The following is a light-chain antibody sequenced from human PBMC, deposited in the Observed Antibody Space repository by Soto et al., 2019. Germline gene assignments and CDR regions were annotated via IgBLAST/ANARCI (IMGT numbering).Light chain of an antibody. CDR3: SSRTSSATLYV. CDR2: GVT. CDR1: SSDIGGYNY. Sequence: QSALTQPASVSGSPGQSITISCTGTSSDIGGYNYVSWYQQHPGKAPKLMIYGVTNRPSGVSNRFSGSKSGNTASLTISGLQAEDEADYYCSSRTSSATLYVFGTGTKVTVL. V-gene: IGLV2-14*01. J-gene: IGLJ1*01.